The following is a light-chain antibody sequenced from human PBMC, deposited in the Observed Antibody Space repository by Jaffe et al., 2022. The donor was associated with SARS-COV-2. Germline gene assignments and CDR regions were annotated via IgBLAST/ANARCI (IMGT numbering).Light chain of an antibody. V-gene: IGKV3-20*01. CDR3: QQYGSSPYT. CDR2: GAS. CDR1: QSVSSSY. Sequence: EIVLTQSPGTLSLSPGERATLSCRASQSVSSSYLAWYQQKPGQAPRLLIYGASSRPTGIPDRFSGSESGTDFTLTISRLEPEDFAVYYCQQYGSSPYTFGHGTKLEIK. J-gene: IGKJ2*01.